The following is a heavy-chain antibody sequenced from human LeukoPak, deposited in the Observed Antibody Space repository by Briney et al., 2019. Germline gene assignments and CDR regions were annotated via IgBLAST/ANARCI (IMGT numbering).Heavy chain of an antibody. V-gene: IGHV3-23*01. Sequence: GGSLRLSCAASGFTFSSYGMSWVRQAPGEGLEWVSSISGSGGSTYYADSVKGWFTISRDSSKNTVYLQMNGLRAEDTAVYYCAKGGNSGRTYYYYYMDVWGKGTTVTVSS. CDR1: GFTFSSYG. D-gene: IGHD6-19*01. CDR2: ISGSGGST. J-gene: IGHJ6*03. CDR3: AKGGNSGRTYYYYYMDV.